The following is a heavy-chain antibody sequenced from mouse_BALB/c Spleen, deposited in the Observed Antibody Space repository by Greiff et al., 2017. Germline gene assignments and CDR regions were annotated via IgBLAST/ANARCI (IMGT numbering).Heavy chain of an antibody. CDR1: GYTFTSDYV. CDR2: ISYSGCT. D-gene: IGHD1-2*01. CDR3: ARERVIAATFDY. Sequence: EVQLMESGPGLVKPSESLTLTCTASGYTFTSDYVWYLIRPTPGNILGGMGFISYSGCTSYNPTLKSRISITRDTSKNQFFLQLNSVTTEDTATYYYARERVIAATFDYWGQGTLVTVSA. J-gene: IGHJ3*01. V-gene: IGHV3-2*02.